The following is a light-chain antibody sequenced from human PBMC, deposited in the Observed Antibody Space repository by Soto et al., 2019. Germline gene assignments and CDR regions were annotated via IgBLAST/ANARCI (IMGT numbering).Light chain of an antibody. J-gene: IGKJ2*01. CDR2: LIS. V-gene: IGKV2-28*01. Sequence: DIVMTQSPLSLSVSLGEPASISCRPSQSLLQSDGSAYFDWYLQKPGQSPQLLIYLISNRASGVPDRFSGSGSGTDFTLKISRVEAEDAGLYYCMQARQIPYTFGQGTKLEIK. CDR3: MQARQIPYT. CDR1: QSLLQSDGSAY.